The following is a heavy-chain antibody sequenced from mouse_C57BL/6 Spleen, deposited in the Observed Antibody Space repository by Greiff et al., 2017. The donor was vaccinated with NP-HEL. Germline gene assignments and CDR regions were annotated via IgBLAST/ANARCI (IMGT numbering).Heavy chain of an antibody. CDR3: ARGDSSGYTYFDY. Sequence: QVQLQQPGAELVRPGSSVKLSCKASGYTFTSYWMHWVKQRPIQGLEWIGNIDPSDSETHYNQKFKDKATLTVDKSSSTAYMQLSSLTSEDSAVYYCARGDSSGYTYFDYWGQGTTLTVSS. CDR1: GYTFTSYW. J-gene: IGHJ2*01. D-gene: IGHD3-2*02. V-gene: IGHV1-52*01. CDR2: IDPSDSET.